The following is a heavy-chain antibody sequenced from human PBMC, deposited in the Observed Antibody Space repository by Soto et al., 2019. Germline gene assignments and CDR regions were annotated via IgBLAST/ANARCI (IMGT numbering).Heavy chain of an antibody. J-gene: IGHJ6*02. D-gene: IGHD6-13*01. CDR2: INHSGST. CDR1: GGSFSGYY. Sequence: PSETLSLTCAVYGGSFSGYYWSWIRQPPGKGLEWIGEINHSGSTNYNPSLKSRVTISVDTSKNQFSLKLSSVTAADTAVYYCARGRWESSSWYLYYYYGMDVWGQGNTVT. V-gene: IGHV4-34*01. CDR3: ARGRWESSSWYLYYYYGMDV.